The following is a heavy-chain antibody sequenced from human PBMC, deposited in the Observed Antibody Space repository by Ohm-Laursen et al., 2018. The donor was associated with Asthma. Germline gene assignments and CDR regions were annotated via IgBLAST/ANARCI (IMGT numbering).Heavy chain of an antibody. J-gene: IGHJ4*02. CDR3: AKGYDFGDD. D-gene: IGHD4-17*01. V-gene: IGHV3-30*18. CDR2: MSYDGSSK. CDR1: GFTFRSYG. Sequence: SLRLSCTASGFTFRSYGMHWVRQAPGKGLEWVALMSYDGSSKYYTDSVKGRFTISRDNSKNTLYLQMNSLRAEDTAVYYCAKGYDFGDDWGQGTQVTVSS.